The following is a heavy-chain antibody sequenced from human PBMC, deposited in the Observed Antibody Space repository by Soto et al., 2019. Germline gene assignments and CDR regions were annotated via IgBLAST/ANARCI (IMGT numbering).Heavy chain of an antibody. Sequence: PSETLSLTCTVSGGSISSYYWSWIRQPPGKGLEWIGYIYYSGSTNYNPSLKSRVTISVDTSKNQFSLKLSSVTAADTAVYYCARHDFGGYCSGGSCFKSAYYFDYWGQGTLVTVSS. J-gene: IGHJ4*02. CDR3: ARHDFGGYCSGGSCFKSAYYFDY. V-gene: IGHV4-59*08. CDR1: GGSISSYY. D-gene: IGHD2-15*01. CDR2: IYYSGST.